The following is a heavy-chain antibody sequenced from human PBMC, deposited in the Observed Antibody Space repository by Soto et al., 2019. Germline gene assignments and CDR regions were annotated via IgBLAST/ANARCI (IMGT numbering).Heavy chain of an antibody. J-gene: IGHJ5*02. CDR1: GGSFSGYY. CDR3: ASYSSSSSWFDP. D-gene: IGHD6-13*01. CDR2: INHSGST. V-gene: IGHV4-34*01. Sequence: QVQLQQWGAGLLKPSETLSLTCAVYGGSFSGYYWSWIRQPPGKGLEWIGEINHSGSTNYNPSLKSRVTISVDTSKNQFSLKLCSVRAANTAVYYCASYSSSSSWFDPWGQGTLVTVSS.